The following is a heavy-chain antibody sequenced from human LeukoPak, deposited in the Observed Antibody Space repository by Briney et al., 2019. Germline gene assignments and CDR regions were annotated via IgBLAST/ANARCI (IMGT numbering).Heavy chain of an antibody. D-gene: IGHD5-12*01. J-gene: IGHJ4*02. Sequence: SETLSLTCAVYGGSFSGCYWSWIRQPPGKGLEWIGEINHSGSTNYNPSLKSRVTISVDTSKNQFSLKLSSVTAADTAVYYCARVRYSGYAVFDYWGQGTLVTVSS. CDR2: INHSGST. CDR3: ARVRYSGYAVFDY. CDR1: GGSFSGCY. V-gene: IGHV4-34*01.